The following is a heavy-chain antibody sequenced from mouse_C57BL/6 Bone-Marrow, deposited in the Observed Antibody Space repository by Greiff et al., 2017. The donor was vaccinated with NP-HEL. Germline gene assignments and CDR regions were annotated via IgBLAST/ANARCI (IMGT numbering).Heavy chain of an antibody. CDR3: ARVNWDGKDAMDY. CDR2: INSDGSST. V-gene: IGHV5-16*01. D-gene: IGHD4-1*01. CDR1: GFTFSDYY. Sequence: DVKLVESEGGLVQPGSSLKPSCTASGFTFSDYYMAWVRQVPEKGLEWVANINSDGSSTYSLDSLKSRFIISRDNAKNMLDLQMRSMKSEDTATYYCARVNWDGKDAMDYWGQGTSVTVSS. J-gene: IGHJ4*01.